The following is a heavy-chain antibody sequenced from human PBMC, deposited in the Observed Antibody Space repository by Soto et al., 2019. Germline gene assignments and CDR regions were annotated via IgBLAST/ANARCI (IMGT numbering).Heavy chain of an antibody. D-gene: IGHD5-18*01. CDR1: GYAFTDYY. V-gene: IGHV1-2*06. CDR3: ARSDTDMAAPYYVTDV. Sequence: GASVKVCCKASGYAFTDYYMHWVRQAPGQGLEWMGRINSKSGGTNLAQRFQGRVTMTRDTSISTTHLEVSRLRSDDTAIFYCARSDTDMAAPYYVTDVWGQGTTVTVSS. CDR2: INSKSGGT. J-gene: IGHJ6*02.